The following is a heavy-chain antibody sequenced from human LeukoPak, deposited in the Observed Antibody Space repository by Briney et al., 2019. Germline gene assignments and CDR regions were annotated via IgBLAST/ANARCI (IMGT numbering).Heavy chain of an antibody. J-gene: IGHJ4*02. V-gene: IGHV3-23*01. Sequence: GGSLRLSCAASGFTFSNYAMSWVRQAPGKGLEWVSGISGSGTGTYYAGSVKGRFTVSRDNSKNTLYLQMNSLRAEDTAVYFCAKDYGDRDFDYWGQGTLVTVSS. D-gene: IGHD4-17*01. CDR3: AKDYGDRDFDY. CDR2: ISGSGTGT. CDR1: GFTFSNYA.